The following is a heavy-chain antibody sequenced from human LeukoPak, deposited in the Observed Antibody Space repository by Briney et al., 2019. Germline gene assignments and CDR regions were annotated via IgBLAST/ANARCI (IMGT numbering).Heavy chain of an antibody. Sequence: PGGSLRLSCAASGFTFSSYWMHWVRQAPGKGLVWVSRINSDGSSTSYADSVKGRFTISRDNSKNTLYLQMNSLRAEDTAVYYCATRSLYYYDSSGYYYGDAFDIWGQGTMVTVSS. CDR3: ATRSLYYYDSSGYYYGDAFDI. J-gene: IGHJ3*02. CDR1: GFTFSSYW. V-gene: IGHV3-74*01. D-gene: IGHD3-22*01. CDR2: INSDGSST.